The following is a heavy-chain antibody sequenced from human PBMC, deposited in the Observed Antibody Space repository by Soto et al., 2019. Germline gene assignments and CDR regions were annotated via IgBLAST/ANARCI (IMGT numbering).Heavy chain of an antibody. J-gene: IGHJ6*02. Sequence: ASVKVSCKASGYSFTNYYINWVRQAPGQGLEWMGRINPNSGGAMYAQKFQGWVTMTRDTSVSTVYMEVTSLRSNDTAVYYCARDQSRGYFYGMDVWGQGTTVTVSS. CDR2: INPNSGGA. V-gene: IGHV1-2*04. CDR3: ARDQSRGYFYGMDV. CDR1: GYSFTNYY. D-gene: IGHD2-21*01.